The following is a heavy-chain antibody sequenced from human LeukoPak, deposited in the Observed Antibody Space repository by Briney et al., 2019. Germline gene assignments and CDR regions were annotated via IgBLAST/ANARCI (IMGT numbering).Heavy chain of an antibody. V-gene: IGHV4-59*01. D-gene: IGHD3-22*01. CDR1: GGSISSYY. CDR2: IYYSGST. J-gene: IGHJ4*02. CDR3: ARVQYYYDSSGGFDY. Sequence: SETLSLTCTVSGGSISSYYWSWIRQPPGKGLEWIGYIYYSGSTNYNPSLKSRVTISVDTSKNQFSLKRSSVTAADTAVYYCARVQYYYDSSGGFDYWGQGTLVTVSS.